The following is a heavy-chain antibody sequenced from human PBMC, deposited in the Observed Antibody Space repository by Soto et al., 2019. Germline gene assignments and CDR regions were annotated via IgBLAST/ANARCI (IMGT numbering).Heavy chain of an antibody. D-gene: IGHD6-13*01. CDR3: ARGSSRWDY. CDR2: IYSGGRN. CDR1: GGSISSFY. J-gene: IGHJ4*02. Sequence: NLPETLSLTCTVSGGSISSFYGSWSRQPAGKGLEWIGRIYSGGRNNYNPSLKSRVTMSVDTSKNQFSLRLSSVTAADTAMYYCARGSSRWDYWGQGTLVTVYS. V-gene: IGHV4-4*07.